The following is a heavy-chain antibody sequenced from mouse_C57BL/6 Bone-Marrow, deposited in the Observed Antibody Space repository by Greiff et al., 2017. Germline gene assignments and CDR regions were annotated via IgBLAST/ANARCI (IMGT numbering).Heavy chain of an antibody. J-gene: IGHJ4*01. V-gene: IGHV10-1*01. CDR3: VRRYCNYDAIGY. D-gene: IGHD2-10*02. CDR1: GFSFNTYA. CDR2: IRSKSNNYAT. Sequence: EVQGVESGGGLVQPKGSLKLSCAASGFSFNTYAMNWVRQAPGKGLEWVARIRSKSNNYATYYADSVKDRFTISRDDSESRLYLQLNNLKTEDTAMYYCVRRYCNYDAIGYWGQGTSVTVSS.